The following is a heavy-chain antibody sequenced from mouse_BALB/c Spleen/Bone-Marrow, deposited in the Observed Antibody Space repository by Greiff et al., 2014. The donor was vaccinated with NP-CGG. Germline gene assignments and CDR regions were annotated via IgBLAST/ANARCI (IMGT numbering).Heavy chain of an antibody. V-gene: IGHV1-84*02. D-gene: IGHD3-1*01. CDR2: IYPGSGNT. Sequence: QVQLQQSVPVLLKPGASVKISCKTSGYTFTAYYINWVKQKPGQGLEWIGWIYPGSGNTKYNEKFKGKATLTVDTSSSTAYMQLSSLTSEDTAVYYCANLGRYAMAHRGQGTTVTVS. J-gene: IGHJ4*01. CDR1: GYTFTAYY. CDR3: ANLGRYAMAH.